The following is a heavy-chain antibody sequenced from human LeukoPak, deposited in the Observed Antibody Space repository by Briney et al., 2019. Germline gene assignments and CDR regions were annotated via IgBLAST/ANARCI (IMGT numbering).Heavy chain of an antibody. Sequence: ASVKVSCKASGYTFTGYYMHWVRQAPGQGLEWMGWMNPNSGNTGYAQKFQGRVTMTRNTPISTAYMELSSLRSEDTAVYYCARGRKVPAARQRCGDYWGQGTLVTVSS. CDR1: GYTFTGYY. J-gene: IGHJ4*02. D-gene: IGHD2-2*01. V-gene: IGHV1-8*02. CDR3: ARGRKVPAARQRCGDY. CDR2: MNPNSGNT.